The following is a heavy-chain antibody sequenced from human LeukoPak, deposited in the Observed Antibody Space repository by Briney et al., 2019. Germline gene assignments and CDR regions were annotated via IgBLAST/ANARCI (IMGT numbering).Heavy chain of an antibody. CDR2: IYHSGST. J-gene: IGHJ2*01. Sequence: ASQTLSLTCTVSGVSISSGGYSWRWLRQQPGKGLEWILYIYHSGSTYYKTSLRSRVTISGDTSKSQISLKLSSVSDADTAVYYCASYVSGWYFDLWGRGTLVTVSS. CDR1: GVSISSGGYS. CDR3: ASYVSGWYFDL. D-gene: IGHD3-10*02. V-gene: IGHV4-31*03.